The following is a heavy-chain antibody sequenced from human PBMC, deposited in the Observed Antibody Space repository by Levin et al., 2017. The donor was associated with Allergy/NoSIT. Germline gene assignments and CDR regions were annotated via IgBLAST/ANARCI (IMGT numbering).Heavy chain of an antibody. CDR1: GFTFSDYW. V-gene: IGHV3-7*04. CDR3: ARDLSLGGFIDY. D-gene: IGHD5-12*01. Sequence: GSLRLSCAASGFTFSDYWMTWVRQAPGKGLEWLGNIRQDGSETHYVDSVGGRFSISRDNAKNSLYLQMTSLRADDTAVYFCARDLSLGGFIDYWGQGILVTVSS. CDR2: IRQDGSET. J-gene: IGHJ4*02.